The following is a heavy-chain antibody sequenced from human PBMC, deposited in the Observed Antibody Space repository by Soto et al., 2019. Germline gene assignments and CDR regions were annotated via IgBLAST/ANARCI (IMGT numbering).Heavy chain of an antibody. D-gene: IGHD3-9*01. Sequence: VSLKVSCKASGYTFNSYGISWVRQAPGQGLEWMGWISAYNGNTNYAQKLQGRVTMTTDTSTSTAYMELSSLRSEDTAVYYCAREYFDWLDYGMDVWGQGTTVTVSS. CDR3: AREYFDWLDYGMDV. CDR1: GYTFNSYG. V-gene: IGHV1-18*01. J-gene: IGHJ6*02. CDR2: ISAYNGNT.